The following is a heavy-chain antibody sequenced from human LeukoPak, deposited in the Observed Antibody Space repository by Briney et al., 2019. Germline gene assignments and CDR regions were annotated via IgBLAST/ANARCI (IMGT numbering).Heavy chain of an antibody. V-gene: IGHV3-23*01. CDR3: TKGTIELGV. Sequence: GGSLRPSCAASGFTFTAYAMSWVRQAPGKGLEWVSTISDRGDSTYYADSVKGRLTISRDNSKDTVFLQLNSLRVEDTALYYCTKGTIELGVWGQGTTVTVSS. J-gene: IGHJ6*02. CDR2: ISDRGDST. D-gene: IGHD4/OR15-4a*01. CDR1: GFTFTAYA.